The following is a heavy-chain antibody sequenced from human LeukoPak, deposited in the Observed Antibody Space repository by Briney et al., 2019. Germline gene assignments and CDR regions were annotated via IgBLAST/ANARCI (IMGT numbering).Heavy chain of an antibody. Sequence: PGGSLRLSCAASGFTFSSYWMSWVRQAPGKGLEWVSAISGSGGSTYYADSVKGRFTISRDNSKNKLYVQMNSLRAEDTAVYYCARGAYSSGWTTFDYWGQGILVTVSS. CDR2: ISGSGGST. CDR3: ARGAYSSGWTTFDY. V-gene: IGHV3-23*01. CDR1: GFTFSSYW. J-gene: IGHJ4*02. D-gene: IGHD6-19*01.